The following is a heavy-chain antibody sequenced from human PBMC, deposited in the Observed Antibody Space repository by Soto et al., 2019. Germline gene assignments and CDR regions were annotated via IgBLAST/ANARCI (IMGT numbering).Heavy chain of an antibody. CDR3: ARVGGVGYSYGLSHYYYGMDV. J-gene: IGHJ6*02. V-gene: IGHV3-30-3*01. CDR2: ISYDGSNK. CDR1: GFTFSSYA. Sequence: GGSLRLSCAASGFTFSSYAMHWVRQAPGKGLEWVAVISYDGSNKYYADSVKGRFTISRDNSKNTLYLQMNSLRAEDTAVYYCARVGGVGYSYGLSHYYYGMDVWGQGTTVTVSS. D-gene: IGHD5-18*01.